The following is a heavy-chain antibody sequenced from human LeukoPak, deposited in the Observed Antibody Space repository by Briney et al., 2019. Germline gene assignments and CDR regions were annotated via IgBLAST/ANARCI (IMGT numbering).Heavy chain of an antibody. CDR1: AFTFSSYW. CDR2: INSDGIST. D-gene: IGHD4-17*01. V-gene: IGHV3-74*01. Sequence: GSLRLSCAASAFTFSSYWMHWVRQAPGKGLVWVSRINSDGISTSYADSVKGRFTISRDNAKNTLYLQMNSLRAEDTAVYYCAKGGATVIDYWGQGTLVTVSS. CDR3: AKGGATVIDY. J-gene: IGHJ4*02.